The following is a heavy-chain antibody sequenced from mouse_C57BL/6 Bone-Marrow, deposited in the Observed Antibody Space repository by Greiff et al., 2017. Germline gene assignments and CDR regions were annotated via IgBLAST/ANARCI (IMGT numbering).Heavy chain of an antibody. CDR2: LDPNSGGT. CDR3: AIGANNDGAWFAY. Sequence: QVQLQQPGAELVKPGASGKLSCKASGYTFTNYWMHWVKQRPGRGLEWIGRLDPNSGGTKYNEKFKSKATLTVDTPTSTAYMQLSSLTSEDSAVYDCAIGANNDGAWFAYWGQGTLVTVSA. V-gene: IGHV1-72*01. D-gene: IGHD3-1*01. J-gene: IGHJ3*01. CDR1: GYTFTNYW.